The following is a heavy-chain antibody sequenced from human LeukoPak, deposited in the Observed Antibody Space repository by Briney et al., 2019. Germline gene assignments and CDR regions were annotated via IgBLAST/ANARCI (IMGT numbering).Heavy chain of an antibody. D-gene: IGHD4-17*01. CDR1: GFTFSDYY. J-gene: IGHJ6*03. V-gene: IGHV3-11*01. CDR2: ISSSGITI. CDR3: ARVGNGDYRYYFYMDV. Sequence: GGSLRLSCAASGFTFSDYYMTWIRQAPGKGLEWVSYISSSGITIYYADSVKGRFTISRDNAKKSLYLEMNSLRAEDTAVYYCARVGNGDYRYYFYMDVWGKGTTVTISS.